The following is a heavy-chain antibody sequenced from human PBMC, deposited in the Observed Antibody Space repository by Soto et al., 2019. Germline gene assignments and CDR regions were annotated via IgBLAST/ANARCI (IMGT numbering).Heavy chain of an antibody. V-gene: IGHV2-5*02. Sequence: QITLKESGPTLVKPTQTLTLTCTFSGFSLSTSGVGVGWNRQPPGKALEWLALIYWDDDKRYSPSLESRLTINKATSNNQVVFITTNMHPVDTAKYYCARLSAAGPAGWFDPWGQGTLVTVSS. J-gene: IGHJ5*02. CDR1: GFSLSTSGVG. CDR3: ARLSAAGPAGWFDP. CDR2: IYWDDDK. D-gene: IGHD2-2*01.